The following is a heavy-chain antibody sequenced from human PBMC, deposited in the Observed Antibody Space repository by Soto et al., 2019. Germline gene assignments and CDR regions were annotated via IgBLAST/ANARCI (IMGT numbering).Heavy chain of an antibody. Sequence: GEALKISWKGSGYSFTSYWIGGVRQMPGKGLKWMGTLYPRNSHTPSSPSFHAQVTISADKSITTAYLQWSSLKASDTAMYYCARLYDSSGYYYGYFDYWGQGTLVTVSS. D-gene: IGHD3-22*01. J-gene: IGHJ4*02. CDR1: GYSFTSYW. V-gene: IGHV5-51*01. CDR2: LYPRNSHT. CDR3: ARLYDSSGYYYGYFDY.